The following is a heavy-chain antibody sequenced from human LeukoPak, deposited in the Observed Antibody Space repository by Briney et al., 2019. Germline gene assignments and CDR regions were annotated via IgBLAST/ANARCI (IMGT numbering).Heavy chain of an antibody. CDR1: GYSINNYW. CDR3: ARQEYCSGASCYTWFDP. V-gene: IGHV5-51*01. D-gene: IGHD2-15*01. Sequence: GESLKISCQGSGYSINNYWIAWVRQMPGKGLEWMGIIYPADSDIRYSPSFLGQVTISADKSISTAYLQWNSLKASDTAMYYCARQEYCSGASCYTWFDPWGQGTLVTVSS. J-gene: IGHJ5*02. CDR2: IYPADSDI.